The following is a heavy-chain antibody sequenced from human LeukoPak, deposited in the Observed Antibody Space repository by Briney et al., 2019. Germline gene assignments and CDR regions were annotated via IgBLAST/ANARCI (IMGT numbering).Heavy chain of an antibody. V-gene: IGHV3-48*01. Sequence: GGSLRLSCAASGFTFSDYSMNWVRQAPGKELEWISYIGGRGDGISYADSVKGRFIVSRDNAKNSLFLQMNRLRGEDTAIYFCAREIPGRIAADCWGQGTLVTVSS. CDR3: AREIPGRIAADC. CDR2: IGGRGDGI. D-gene: IGHD2-15*01. J-gene: IGHJ4*02. CDR1: GFTFSDYS.